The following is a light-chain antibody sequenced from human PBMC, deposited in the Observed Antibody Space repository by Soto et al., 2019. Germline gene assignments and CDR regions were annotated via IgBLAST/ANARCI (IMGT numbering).Light chain of an antibody. Sequence: PDLPRAASGSGSPGQSIAISCTRTSSDVGGYNYVSWYQQHPGKAPKLIIYEISNRPSGVPDRIFASKSGNTASLTVSGLQADDEANYCCSSFKGTNSFVFGTGTKVTVL. J-gene: IGLJ1*01. V-gene: IGLV2-8*01. CDR1: SSDVGGYNY. CDR2: EIS. CDR3: SSFKGTNSFV.